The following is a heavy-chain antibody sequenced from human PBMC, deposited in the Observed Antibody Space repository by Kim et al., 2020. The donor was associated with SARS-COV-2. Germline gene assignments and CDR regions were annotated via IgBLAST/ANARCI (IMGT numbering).Heavy chain of an antibody. CDR1: GFTFSGSS. CDR2: IRSKANVYST. J-gene: IGHJ3*01. V-gene: IGHV3-73*01. D-gene: IGHD1-7*01. CDR3: TMVPGTTFAFLDAF. Sequence: GGSLRLSCAASGFTFSGSSIPWVRQASGKGLEWVCRIRSKANVYSTAYAASVKGSFTISRDDSKNTAYLQMHSLQTADTSVYYSTMVPGTTFAFLDAF.